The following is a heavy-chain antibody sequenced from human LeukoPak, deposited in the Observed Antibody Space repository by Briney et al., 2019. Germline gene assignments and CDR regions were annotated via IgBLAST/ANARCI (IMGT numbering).Heavy chain of an antibody. V-gene: IGHV3-64*01. D-gene: IGHD3-3*01. CDR3: ARGGGTIFGVVSYYYYYYMDV. J-gene: IGHJ6*03. Sequence: GGSLRLSCAASGFTFSSYAMHWVRQAPGKGLEYVSAISSNGGSTYYANSVKGRFTISRDNSKNTLYLQMGSLRAEDMAVYYCARGGGTIFGVVSYYYYYYMDVWGKGTTVTVSS. CDR1: GFTFSSYA. CDR2: ISSNGGST.